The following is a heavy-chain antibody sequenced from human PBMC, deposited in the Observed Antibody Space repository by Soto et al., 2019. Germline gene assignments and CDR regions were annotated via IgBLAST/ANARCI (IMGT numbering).Heavy chain of an antibody. CDR3: ARGPDSSSPTDY. Sequence: GASVKGACKASGGTLSSYAVSWVRQAPGQGLEWMGGIIPIFGTANYAQKFQGRVTITADESTSTAYMELSSLRSEDTAVYYCARGPDSSSPTDYWGQGTLVTVSS. V-gene: IGHV1-69*13. D-gene: IGHD6-13*01. J-gene: IGHJ4*02. CDR2: IIPIFGTA. CDR1: GGTLSSYA.